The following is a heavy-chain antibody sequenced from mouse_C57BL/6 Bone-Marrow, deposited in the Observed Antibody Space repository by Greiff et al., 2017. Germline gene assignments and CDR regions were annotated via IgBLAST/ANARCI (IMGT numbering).Heavy chain of an antibody. D-gene: IGHD1-1*01. Sequence: EVNVVESGGGLVQSGRSLRLSCATSGFAFSDFYMEWVRQAPGKGLEWIAASRNKANDYTTEYSASVKGRFIVSRDTSQRILYLQMIALRAEDTAIYYCARDPITTVVGPYAMDYRGQGTSVTVSS. V-gene: IGHV7-1*01. CDR2: SRNKANDYTT. CDR3: ARDPITTVVGPYAMDY. J-gene: IGHJ4*01. CDR1: GFAFSDFY.